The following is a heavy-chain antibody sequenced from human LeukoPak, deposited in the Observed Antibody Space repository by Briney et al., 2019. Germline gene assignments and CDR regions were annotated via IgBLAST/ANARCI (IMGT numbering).Heavy chain of an antibody. CDR1: GFPFNDYG. Sequence: QPGGTLRLSCAASGFPFNDYGMSWVRQAPGKGLEWVSAISSGYSTYYADSVRGRFTISRDNSKNTLYVQMNSLRAEDTAVYYCARGSIVGATGYWGQGTLVTASS. D-gene: IGHD1-26*01. CDR3: ARGSIVGATGY. CDR2: ISSGYST. J-gene: IGHJ4*02. V-gene: IGHV3-23*01.